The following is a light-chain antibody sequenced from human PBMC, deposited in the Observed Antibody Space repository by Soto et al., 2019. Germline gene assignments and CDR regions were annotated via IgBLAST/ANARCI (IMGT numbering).Light chain of an antibody. V-gene: IGKV3-15*01. J-gene: IGKJ5*01. CDR2: DAS. CDR1: QSVSSN. CDR3: QQYIKWPIT. Sequence: EIVITESPCTLSVSTGERATLSCRASQSVSSNLAWYQQKPRQAPRLLISDASTRATGITARFSGSGSGTEFTLTVSSLQSEDFAVYYCQQYIKWPITFGQGTRLEIK.